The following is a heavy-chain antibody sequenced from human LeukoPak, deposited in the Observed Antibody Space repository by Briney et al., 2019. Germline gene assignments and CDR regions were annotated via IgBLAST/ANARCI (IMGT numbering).Heavy chain of an antibody. V-gene: IGHV4-4*07. CDR1: GASISSYY. D-gene: IGHD3-22*01. CDR2: IHPSGST. J-gene: IGHJ4*02. Sequence: SETLSLTCAVSGASISSYYWSWIRQSAGKGLEWIGRIHPSGSTYYNPSLKSRVTISVDTSKNQFSLRLSSVTAADTAVYHCARHYYDSSDYYPYYFNHWGQGTLVTVSS. CDR3: ARHYYDSSDYYPYYFNH.